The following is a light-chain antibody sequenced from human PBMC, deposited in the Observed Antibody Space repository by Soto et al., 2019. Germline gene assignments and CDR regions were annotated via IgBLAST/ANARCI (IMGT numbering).Light chain of an antibody. V-gene: IGKV3-15*01. CDR3: QQYNTWPPT. CDR2: GAS. J-gene: IGKJ3*01. CDR1: QSVGRD. Sequence: EIVMTQSPATLSVSPGEGATLSCRASQSVGRDLAWYQQKPGQAPRLLIYGASTRATGIPARFTGSGSGTEFTLAINSLQSEGFAVYWCQQYNTWPPTFGPATTVDIK.